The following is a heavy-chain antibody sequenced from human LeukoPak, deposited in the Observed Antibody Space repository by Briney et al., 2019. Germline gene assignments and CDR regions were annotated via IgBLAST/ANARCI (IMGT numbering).Heavy chain of an antibody. CDR1: GGTFNSYA. CDR2: IIPIFGTA. D-gene: IGHD2-2*01. V-gene: IGHV1-69*06. CDR3: ARHQYQLTWVDYYYYGMDV. Sequence: SVKVSCKASGGTFNSYAISWVRQAPGQGLEWMGGIIPIFGTANYAQKFQGRVTITADKSTSTAYMELSSLRSEDTAVYYCARHQYQLTWVDYYYYGMDVWGKGTTVTVSS. J-gene: IGHJ6*04.